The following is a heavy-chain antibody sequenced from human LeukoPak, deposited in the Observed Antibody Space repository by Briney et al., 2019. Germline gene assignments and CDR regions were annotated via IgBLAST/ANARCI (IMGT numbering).Heavy chain of an antibody. J-gene: IGHJ4*02. CDR1: GYTFTCYY. Sequence: GASVKVSCKASGYTFTCYYMHWVRQAPGQGLEWMGWINPNSGGTNYAQKFQGWVTMTRDTSISTAYMELSRLRSDDTAVYYCARGDAYSSPDQYYFDYWGQGTLVTVSS. D-gene: IGHD6-19*01. CDR2: INPNSGGT. V-gene: IGHV1-2*04. CDR3: ARGDAYSSPDQYYFDY.